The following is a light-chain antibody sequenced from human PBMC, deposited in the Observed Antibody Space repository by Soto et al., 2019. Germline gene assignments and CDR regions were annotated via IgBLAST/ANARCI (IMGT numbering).Light chain of an antibody. CDR1: SSNIGAGYD. CDR3: QSYGSSLSNV. CDR2: GNS. V-gene: IGLV1-40*01. Sequence: QSVLTQPPSVSGVPGQRVTISCTGRSSNIGAGYDVHWYQQLPGTAPKLLIYGNSNRPSGVPDRFSGSKSGTSASLAITGLQAEDEADYYCQSYGSSLSNVFGTGTKLTVL. J-gene: IGLJ1*01.